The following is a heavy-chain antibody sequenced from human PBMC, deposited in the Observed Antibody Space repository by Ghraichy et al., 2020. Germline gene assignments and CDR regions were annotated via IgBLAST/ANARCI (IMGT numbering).Heavy chain of an antibody. CDR3: ARDLTYCSSTSCYIGAFDI. D-gene: IGHD2-2*02. J-gene: IGHJ3*02. CDR2: IYYSGST. Sequence: SETLSLTCTVSGGSISSYYWSWIRQPPGKGLDWIGYIYYSGSTNYNPSLKSRVTISVDTSKNQFSLKLSSVTAADTAVYYCARDLTYCSSTSCYIGAFDIWGQGTMVTVSS. CDR1: GGSISSYY. V-gene: IGHV4-59*01.